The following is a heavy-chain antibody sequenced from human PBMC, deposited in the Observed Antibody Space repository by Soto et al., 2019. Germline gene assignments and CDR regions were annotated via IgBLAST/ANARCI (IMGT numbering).Heavy chain of an antibody. Sequence: GSLRLSCAASGFTFSSYGMHWVRQAPGKGLEWVAVIWYDGSNKYYADSVKGRFTISRDNSKNTLYLQMNSLRAEDTAVYYCARDMGLLSYYYGMDVWGQGTTVTVSS. J-gene: IGHJ6*02. CDR3: ARDMGLLSYYYGMDV. V-gene: IGHV3-33*01. CDR1: GFTFSSYG. D-gene: IGHD2-21*02. CDR2: IWYDGSNK.